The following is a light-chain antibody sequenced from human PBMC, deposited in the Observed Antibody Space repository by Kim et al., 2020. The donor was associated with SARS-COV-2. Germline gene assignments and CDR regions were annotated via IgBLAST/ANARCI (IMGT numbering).Light chain of an antibody. V-gene: IGKV1D-13*01. CDR3: QQFNNYAIT. Sequence: AIQLTQSPSSLSASVGDRVTITCRASQGISSALAWYQQKPGKAPKLLIYDATSLESGVPSRFSGSGSGTDFTRTISSLQPEDFATYCYQQFNNYAITFGQGTRLEIK. CDR2: DAT. CDR1: QGISSA. J-gene: IGKJ5*01.